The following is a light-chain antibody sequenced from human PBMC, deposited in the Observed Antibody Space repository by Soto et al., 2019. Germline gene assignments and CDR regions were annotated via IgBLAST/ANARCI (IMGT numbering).Light chain of an antibody. J-gene: IGKJ1*01. V-gene: IGKV3-11*01. Sequence: TVLSQSPTTLSLSPGAGATLSCRASQRVSSFLAWYQPKPGQAPKPLIYSASNMSTGLPAQLSGSGSGTDFPLTTTSLEPEEFVVYYCQQHGDTLQTFGRGTKVDIK. CDR3: QQHGDTLQT. CDR1: QRVSSF. CDR2: SAS.